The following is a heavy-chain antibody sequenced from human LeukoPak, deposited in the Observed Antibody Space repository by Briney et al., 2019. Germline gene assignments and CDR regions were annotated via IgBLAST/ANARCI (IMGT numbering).Heavy chain of an antibody. CDR2: FDPEDGET. CDR1: GYTLTELS. CDR3: CSGVPFDY. V-gene: IGHV1-24*01. J-gene: IGHJ4*02. D-gene: IGHD3-10*01. Sequence: ASVKVSCKVSGYTLTELSMHWVRQAPGKGLEWMGGFDPEDGETIYAQKVQGRVAMTEATSTDTAYMELSSLRSEDTAVYYCCSGVPFDYWGQGTLVTVSS.